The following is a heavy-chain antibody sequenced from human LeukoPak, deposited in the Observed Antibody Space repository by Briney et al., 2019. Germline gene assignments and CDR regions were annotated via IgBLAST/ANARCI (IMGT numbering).Heavy chain of an antibody. Sequence: GGSLRLSCAASGFTFSSYGMHWVRQAPGKGLEWVAVISYDGSNKYYADSVKGRFTISRDNSKNTLYLQMNSLRAEDTAVYYCAKGVVHTAMFFDYCGQGTLVTDSS. CDR2: ISYDGSNK. CDR1: GFTFSSYG. CDR3: AKGVVHTAMFFDY. J-gene: IGHJ4*02. D-gene: IGHD5-18*01. V-gene: IGHV3-30*18.